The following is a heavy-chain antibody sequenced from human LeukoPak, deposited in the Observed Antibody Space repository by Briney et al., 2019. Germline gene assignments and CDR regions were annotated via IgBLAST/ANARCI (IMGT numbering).Heavy chain of an antibody. D-gene: IGHD3-10*01. CDR3: ARELFNARDAFDI. V-gene: IGHV4-59*12. CDR1: GGSISSYY. Sequence: SETLSLTCTVSGGSISSYYWSWIRQPPGKGLEWIGYIYYSGSTNYNPSLKSRVTISVDTSKNQFSLKLSSVTAADTAVYYCARELFNARDAFDIWGQGTMVTVSS. CDR2: IYYSGST. J-gene: IGHJ3*02.